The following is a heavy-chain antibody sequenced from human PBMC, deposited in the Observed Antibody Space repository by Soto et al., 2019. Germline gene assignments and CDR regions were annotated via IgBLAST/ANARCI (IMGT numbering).Heavy chain of an antibody. CDR2: IYYSGST. CDR3: ARDGYDILTGVYYYYMDV. J-gene: IGHJ6*03. V-gene: IGHV4-61*08. CDR1: GGSISSGDYY. Sequence: TSETLSLTCTVSGGSISSGDYYWSWIRQPPGKGLEWIGYIYYSGSTNYNPSLKSRVTISVDTSKNQFSLKLSSVTAADTAVYYCARDGYDILTGVYYYYMDVWGKGTTVTVSS. D-gene: IGHD3-9*01.